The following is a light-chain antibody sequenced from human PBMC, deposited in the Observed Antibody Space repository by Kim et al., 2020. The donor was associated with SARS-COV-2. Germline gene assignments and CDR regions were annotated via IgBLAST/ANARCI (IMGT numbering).Light chain of an antibody. J-gene: IGLJ3*02. CDR1: SSDVGAYNY. CDR3: QSYDSCLSGWE. Sequence: QSALTQPASVSGSPGQSVTISCAGTSSDVGAYNYVSWYQQHPGKAPKLMIYDVTNRPSGVSNRFSDSKSGNTASLSISGLQAEDEADYYCQSYDSCLSGWEFGGGNQLTV. V-gene: IGLV2-14*03. CDR2: DVT.